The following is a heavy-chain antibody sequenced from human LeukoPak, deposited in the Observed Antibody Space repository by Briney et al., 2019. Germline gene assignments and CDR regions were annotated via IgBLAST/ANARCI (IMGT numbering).Heavy chain of an antibody. CDR1: GHTFTDYH. D-gene: IGHD3-3*01. V-gene: IGHV1-2*02. J-gene: IGHJ4*02. CDR3: ARDIRPRVESFDY. CDR2: INPNSGGT. Sequence: ASVKVSCRASGHTFTDYHIHWVRQAPGQGLEWMGWINPNSGGTNYAQKFQGRVTMTRDTSISTAYLDLSRLRSDDTAVYFCARDIRPRVESFDYWGQGTLVTVSS.